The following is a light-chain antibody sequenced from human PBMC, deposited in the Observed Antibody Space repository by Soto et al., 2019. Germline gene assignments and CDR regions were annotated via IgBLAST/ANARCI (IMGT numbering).Light chain of an antibody. CDR1: RSDVGDYNY. CDR3: SSYAGSDNFEV. V-gene: IGLV2-8*01. J-gene: IGLJ2*01. Sequence: QSVLTQPPSASGSPGQSVTISCTGTRSDVGDYNYVSWYQQHPGKAPKLLIYEVTKRPAGLPDRFSGSKSANTASLTVSGLQAEDEADYYCSSYAGSDNFEVFGGGTKLTVL. CDR2: EVT.